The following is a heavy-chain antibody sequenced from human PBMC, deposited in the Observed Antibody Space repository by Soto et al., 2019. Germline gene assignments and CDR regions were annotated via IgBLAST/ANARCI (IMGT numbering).Heavy chain of an antibody. J-gene: IGHJ4*02. CDR2: IYYSGST. D-gene: IGHD2-15*01. CDR1: GGSISSSSYY. Sequence: QLQLQESGPGLVKPSETLSLTCTVSGGSISSSSYYWGWIRQPPGKGLEWIGSIYYSGSTYYNPSLKSRVTISVETSKNQFSLKLSSVTAADTAVYYCARLRKNCSGGSCYLDYWGQGTLVTVSS. V-gene: IGHV4-39*01. CDR3: ARLRKNCSGGSCYLDY.